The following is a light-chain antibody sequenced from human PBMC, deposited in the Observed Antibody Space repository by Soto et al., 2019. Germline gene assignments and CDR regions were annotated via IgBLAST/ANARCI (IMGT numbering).Light chain of an antibody. V-gene: IGKV3-20*01. J-gene: IGKJ1*01. Sequence: EIVLTQSPGTLSLSPGERATLSCRASQSVCSSYLAWYQQKPGQAPRLLIYGASSRATGIPDRFSGSGSGTVFTLTISRLEPEDFAVYYCQQYGSSPQTFGQGTKVDIK. CDR2: GAS. CDR1: QSVCSSY. CDR3: QQYGSSPQT.